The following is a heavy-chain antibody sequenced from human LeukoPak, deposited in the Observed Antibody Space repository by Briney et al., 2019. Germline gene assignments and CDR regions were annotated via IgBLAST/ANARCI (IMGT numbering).Heavy chain of an antibody. CDR2: IYSGGST. Sequence: GGSLRLSCAASGFTVSSNYMNWVPQAPGKGLEWVSVIYSGGSTYYADSVKGRFTISRHNSENTLSLQMNSLRAEDTAVYYCASGTDDAFDIWGQGTMVTVSS. J-gene: IGHJ3*02. CDR3: ASGTDDAFDI. CDR1: GFTVSSNY. V-gene: IGHV3-53*04. D-gene: IGHD1-1*01.